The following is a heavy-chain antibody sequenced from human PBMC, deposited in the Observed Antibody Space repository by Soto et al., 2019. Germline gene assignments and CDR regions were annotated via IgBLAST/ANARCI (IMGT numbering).Heavy chain of an antibody. Sequence: SETLSLTCTVSGGSISSGDYYWSWIRQPPGKGLEWIGYIYYSGSTYYNPSLKSRVTISVDTSRNQFSLKLSSVTAADTAVYYCARGIALSYAFDIWGQGTMVTVSS. CDR3: ARGIALSYAFDI. V-gene: IGHV4-30-4*01. J-gene: IGHJ3*02. CDR2: IYYSGST. CDR1: GGSISSGDYY.